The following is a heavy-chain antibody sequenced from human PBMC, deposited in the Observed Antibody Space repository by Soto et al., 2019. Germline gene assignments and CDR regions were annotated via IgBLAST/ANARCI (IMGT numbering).Heavy chain of an antibody. CDR1: GGTFSSYT. CDR3: ARSGFSSGHNWFDP. CDR2: IIPILGIA. J-gene: IGHJ5*02. D-gene: IGHD3-10*01. V-gene: IGHV1-69*02. Sequence: QVQLVQSGAEVKKPGSSVKVSCKASGGTFSSYTISWVRQAPGQGLEWMGRIIPILGIANYAQKFQGRVTIPADKSTSTAYMELSSLRSEDTAVYYCARSGFSSGHNWFDPWGQGTLVTVSS.